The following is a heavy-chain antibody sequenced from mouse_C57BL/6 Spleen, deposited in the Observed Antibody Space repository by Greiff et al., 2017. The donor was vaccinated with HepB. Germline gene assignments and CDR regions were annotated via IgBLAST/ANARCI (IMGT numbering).Heavy chain of an antibody. V-gene: IGHV5-17*01. CDR2: ISSGSSTI. CDR1: GFTFSDYG. D-gene: IGHD1-1*01. J-gene: IGHJ4*01. Sequence: EVKLVESGGGLVKPGGSLKLSCAASGFTFSDYGMHWVRQAPEKGLEWVAYISSGSSTIYYADTVKGRFTISRDNAKNTLFLQMTSLRSEDTAMYCCARGRYYGSSPYAMDYWGQGTSVTVSS. CDR3: ARGRYYGSSPYAMDY.